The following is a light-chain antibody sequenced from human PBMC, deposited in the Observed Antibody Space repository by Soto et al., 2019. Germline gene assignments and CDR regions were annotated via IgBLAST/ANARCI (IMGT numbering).Light chain of an antibody. J-gene: IGKJ5*01. CDR3: QQDYNLPLIT. CDR1: QSVSSN. CDR2: GAS. Sequence: EIVMSQSPATLSVSPGERATLSCRASQSVSSNLAWYQQKPGQAPRLLIYGASTRATGIPARFSGSGSGTDFTLTISSLQPEDFAVYYCQQDYNLPLITFGQGTRLEIK. V-gene: IGKV3D-15*01.